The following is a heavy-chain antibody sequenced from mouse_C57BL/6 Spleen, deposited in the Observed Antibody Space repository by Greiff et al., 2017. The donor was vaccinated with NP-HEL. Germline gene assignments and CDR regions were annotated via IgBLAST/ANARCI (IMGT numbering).Heavy chain of an antibody. D-gene: IGHD2-3*01. Sequence: VQLQQPGAELVKPGASVKLSCKASGYTFTSYWMQWVKQRPGQGLEWIGEIDPSDSYTNYNQKFKGKATLTVDTSSSTAYMQLSSLTSEDSAVYYCAGGYYVFDYWGQGTTLTVSS. CDR1: GYTFTSYW. CDR2: IDPSDSYT. V-gene: IGHV1-50*01. J-gene: IGHJ2*01. CDR3: AGGYYVFDY.